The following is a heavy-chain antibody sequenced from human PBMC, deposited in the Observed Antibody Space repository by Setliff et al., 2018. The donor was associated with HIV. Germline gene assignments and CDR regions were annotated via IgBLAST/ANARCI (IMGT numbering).Heavy chain of an antibody. CDR3: AKVFLFGIDVFDI. V-gene: IGHV3-23*01. D-gene: IGHD3-16*01. Sequence: GGSLRLSCAASGFTFSSYAMSWVRQAPGKGLEWVSAISGSGGTTYYADSVQGRFTISRDNSKNTLYLQMSSLRDEDTAVYYYAKVFLFGIDVFDIWGQGTMVTVSS. CDR2: ISGSGGTT. J-gene: IGHJ3*02. CDR1: GFTFSSYA.